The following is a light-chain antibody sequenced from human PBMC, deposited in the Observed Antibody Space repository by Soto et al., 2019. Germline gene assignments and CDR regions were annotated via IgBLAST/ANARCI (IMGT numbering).Light chain of an antibody. CDR1: SSDVGSYNY. V-gene: IGLV2-14*01. CDR2: EVS. CDR3: SSYTSGSTFV. Sequence: ALTQPASVSGSPGQSISISCTGSSSDVGSYNYVSWYQQHPGKAPKLLISEVSNRPSGVSNRFSGSKSDNTASLTISGLQAEDEADYYCSSYTSGSTFVFGTGTKLTVL. J-gene: IGLJ1*01.